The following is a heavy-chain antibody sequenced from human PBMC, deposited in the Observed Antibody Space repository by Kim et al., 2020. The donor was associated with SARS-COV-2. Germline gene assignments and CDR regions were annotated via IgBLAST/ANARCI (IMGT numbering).Heavy chain of an antibody. J-gene: IGHJ4*02. Sequence: ADSGKGRFTNSRDNSKTTQYRQMNGLGAEDTAVYYCAKDGSGTTYHYFDYWGQGTLVTVSS. V-gene: IGHV3-30*02. D-gene: IGHD1-7*01. CDR3: AKDGSGTTYHYFDY.